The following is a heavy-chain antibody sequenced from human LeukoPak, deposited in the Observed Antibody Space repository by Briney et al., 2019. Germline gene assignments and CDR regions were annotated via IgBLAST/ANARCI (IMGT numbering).Heavy chain of an antibody. J-gene: IGHJ3*02. Sequence: ASVKVSCKASGYTFTGYYMHWVRQAPGQGLEWMGIINPSGGSTSYAQKFQGRVTMTRDMSTSTVYMELSSLRSEDTAVYYCARESVVVVAATAGAFDIWGQGTMVTVSS. CDR2: INPSGGST. CDR3: ARESVVVVAATAGAFDI. CDR1: GYTFTGYY. D-gene: IGHD2-15*01. V-gene: IGHV1-46*01.